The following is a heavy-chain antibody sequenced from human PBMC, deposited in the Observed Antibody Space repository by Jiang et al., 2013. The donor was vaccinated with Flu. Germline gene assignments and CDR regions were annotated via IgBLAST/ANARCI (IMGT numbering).Heavy chain of an antibody. D-gene: IGHD6-19*01. V-gene: IGHV6-1*01. CDR3: ARDLAVAGSPYWYFDL. CDR1: GDSVSSNSAA. Sequence: QTLSLTCAISGDSVSSNSAAWNWIRQSPSRGLEWLGRTYYRSKWYNDYAVSVKSRITINPDTSKNQFSLQLNSVTPEDTAVYYCARDLAVAGSPYWYFDLWGRGTLVTVSS. CDR2: TYYRSKWYN. J-gene: IGHJ2*01.